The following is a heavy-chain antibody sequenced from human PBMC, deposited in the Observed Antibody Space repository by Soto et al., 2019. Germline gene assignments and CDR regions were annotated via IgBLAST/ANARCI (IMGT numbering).Heavy chain of an antibody. CDR1: GFTFSSYS. J-gene: IGHJ4*02. D-gene: IGHD6-19*01. CDR2: ISSSSSTI. V-gene: IGHV3-48*02. CDR3: AREEIALAGTVFDY. Sequence: EVQLVESGGGLVQPGGSLRLSCAASGFTFSSYSMNWVRQAPGKGLEWVSYISSSSSTIYYADSVKGRFTISRDNAKNSLYLQMNSLRDEDTAVYYCAREEIALAGTVFDYWGQGTLVTVSS.